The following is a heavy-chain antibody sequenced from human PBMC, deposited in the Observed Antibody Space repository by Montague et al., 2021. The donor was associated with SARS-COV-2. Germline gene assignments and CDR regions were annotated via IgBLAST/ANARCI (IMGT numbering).Heavy chain of an antibody. CDR2: IDPSDSYT. CDR3: ARVLVDCSSTSCYSSFDY. Sequence: QSAAEVKTPGESLRISCKGSGYSFTSYWISWVRRMPGKGLEWMGRIDPSDSYTNYSPSFQGHVTISADKSISTAYLQWSSLKASDTAMYYCARVLVDCSSTSCYSSFDYWGQGTLVTVSS. D-gene: IGHD2-2*02. V-gene: IGHV5-10-1*01. J-gene: IGHJ4*02. CDR1: GYSFTSYW.